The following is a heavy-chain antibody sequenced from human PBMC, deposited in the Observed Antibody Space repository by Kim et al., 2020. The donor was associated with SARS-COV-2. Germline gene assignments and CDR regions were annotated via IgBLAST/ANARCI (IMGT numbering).Heavy chain of an antibody. V-gene: IGHV3-23*01. CDR3: AKDTPGYYDSSGYYFFGYYFDY. J-gene: IGHJ4*02. Sequence: GGSLRLSCAASGFTFSSYAMSWVRQAPGKGLEWVSAISGSGGSTYYADSVKGRFTISRDNSKNTLYLQMNSLRAEDTAVYYCAKDTPGYYDSSGYYFFGYYFDYWGQGTLVTVSS. CDR1: GFTFSSYA. D-gene: IGHD3-22*01. CDR2: ISGSGGST.